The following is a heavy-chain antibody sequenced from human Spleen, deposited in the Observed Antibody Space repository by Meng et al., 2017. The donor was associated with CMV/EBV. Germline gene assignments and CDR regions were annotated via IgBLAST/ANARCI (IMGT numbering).Heavy chain of an antibody. CDR1: GFTFSSYG. CDR2: IWYDGSNK. J-gene: IGHJ5*02. Sequence: SGFTFSSYGMHWVRQAPGKGLEWVAVIWYDGSNKYYADSVKGRSTISRDNSKNMLYLQMNSLRAEDTAVYYCAKDSIVGATTDWFDPWGQGTLVTVSS. V-gene: IGHV3-33*06. D-gene: IGHD1-26*01. CDR3: AKDSIVGATTDWFDP.